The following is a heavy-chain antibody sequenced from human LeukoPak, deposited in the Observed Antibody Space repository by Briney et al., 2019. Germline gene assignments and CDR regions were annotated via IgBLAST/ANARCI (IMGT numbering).Heavy chain of an antibody. CDR3: ARVQGSSGPGIFEY. V-gene: IGHV3-7*01. D-gene: IGHD6-19*01. J-gene: IGHJ4*02. CDR2: IKQDGSEN. CDR1: GFTFRNYW. Sequence: GGSLRLSCAASGFTFRNYWMSWVRQAPGKGLEWVANIKQDGSENFYVDSVKGRFTISRDNAKKSLYLQMNSLRVEDTAVYYCARVQGSSGPGIFEYWGQGTLVTVSS.